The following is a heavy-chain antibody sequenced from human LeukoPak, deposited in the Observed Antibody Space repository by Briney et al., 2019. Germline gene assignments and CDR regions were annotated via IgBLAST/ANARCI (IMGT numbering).Heavy chain of an antibody. CDR1: GFTFDDYG. Sequence: GGSLRLSCAASGFTFDDYGMSWVRQAPGKGLEWVALTSFDGTYTSYADFVRGRLTISRDNSKNTLYLQMSSLRPEDTAVYYCARDMGYSGSAGGRFDPWGQGTLVTVSS. D-gene: IGHD5-12*01. J-gene: IGHJ5*02. V-gene: IGHV3-30*03. CDR2: TSFDGTYT. CDR3: ARDMGYSGSAGGRFDP.